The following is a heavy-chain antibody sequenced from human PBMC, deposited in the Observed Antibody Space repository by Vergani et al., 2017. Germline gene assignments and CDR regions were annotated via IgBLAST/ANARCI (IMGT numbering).Heavy chain of an antibody. CDR2: IYSTGST. CDR3: ARMGGYDEGDAFRIGYFDS. V-gene: IGHV4-31*03. J-gene: IGHJ4*02. Sequence: QVKLQKSGPGLVKPSQTLSLTCSVSGDSISSGVYYWNWIRQHPGKGLEWIGYIYSTGSTHHNPSLRRRINMSVDTSKNQFSLKLNSVTAADTAMYYCARMGGYDEGDAFRIGYFDSWGPGILVTVSS. D-gene: IGHD3-22*01. CDR1: GDSISSGVYY.